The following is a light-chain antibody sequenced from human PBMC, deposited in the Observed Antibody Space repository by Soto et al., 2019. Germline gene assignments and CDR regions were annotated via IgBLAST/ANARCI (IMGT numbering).Light chain of an antibody. J-gene: IGKJ5*01. CDR2: GAS. V-gene: IGKV3-15*01. CDR1: QSVSSN. Sequence: EIVMTQSPATLSVSPWERATLSCRASQSVSSNLAWYQQKPGQAPRLLIYGASTRATGIPARFSGSGSGTDFTLTISRLEPEDFAVYYCQQYGSSRPITFGQGTRLEIK. CDR3: QQYGSSRPIT.